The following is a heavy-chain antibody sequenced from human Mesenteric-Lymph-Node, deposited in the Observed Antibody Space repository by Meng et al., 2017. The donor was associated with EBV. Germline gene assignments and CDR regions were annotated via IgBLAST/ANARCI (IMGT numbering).Heavy chain of an antibody. CDR2: IHHSGST. Sequence: HVRLQGPGPGLVKPSGTLPLTCAVSGGPITRNWVSWVRQPPGKGLEWIGEIHHSGSTHYNPSLKSRVTVSVDKSKSLFSLSLSSMTAADTAMYYCVGNGYYSVDYWGQGILVTVSS. CDR3: VGNGYYSVDY. J-gene: IGHJ4*02. V-gene: IGHV4-4*02. CDR1: GGPITRNW. D-gene: IGHD3-22*01.